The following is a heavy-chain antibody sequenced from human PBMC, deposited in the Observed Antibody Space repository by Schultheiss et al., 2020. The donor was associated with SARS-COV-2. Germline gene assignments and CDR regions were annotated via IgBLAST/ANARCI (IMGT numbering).Heavy chain of an antibody. V-gene: IGHV1-8*02. CDR2: INPNSGNT. J-gene: IGHJ6*02. Sequence: ASVKVSCKASGYTFTGYYMHWVRQAPGQGLEWMGWINPNSGNTGYAQKFQGRVTMTRNTSISTAYMELSSLRSEDTAVYYCARTYDFWSGYYTPDYYYYGMDVWGQGTTVTVSS. CDR3: ARTYDFWSGYYTPDYYYYGMDV. D-gene: IGHD3-3*01. CDR1: GYTFTGYY.